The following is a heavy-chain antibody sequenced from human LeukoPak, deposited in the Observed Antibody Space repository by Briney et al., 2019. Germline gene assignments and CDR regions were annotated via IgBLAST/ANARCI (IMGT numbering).Heavy chain of an antibody. D-gene: IGHD3-3*01. V-gene: IGHV3-7*01. Sequence: GGSLRLSCAASGFTFRSYWMSWVRQAPGKGLEWVANINQDGSEKYYVDSVKGRLTISRDNAKNSLYLQMNSLRAEDTAVYYCARDQGFSYYFYYMDVWGKGTTVTVPS. CDR3: ARDQGFSYYFYYMDV. CDR1: GFTFRSYW. J-gene: IGHJ6*03. CDR2: INQDGSEK.